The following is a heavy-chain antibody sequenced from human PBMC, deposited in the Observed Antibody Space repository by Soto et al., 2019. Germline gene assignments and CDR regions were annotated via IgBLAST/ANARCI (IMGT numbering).Heavy chain of an antibody. D-gene: IGHD6-13*01. CDR1: GFTFSNHA. CDR3: AKVWGIAAFDY. J-gene: IGHJ4*02. V-gene: IGHV3-23*01. Sequence: PGGSLRLSCVGSGFTFSNHAMTWVRQAPGKGLEWVSDISGSGGTIHYADSVKGRFTISRDNSKNTLYLQMNSLKAEDTAVYYCAKVWGIAAFDYWGQGTLVTVSS. CDR2: ISGSGGTI.